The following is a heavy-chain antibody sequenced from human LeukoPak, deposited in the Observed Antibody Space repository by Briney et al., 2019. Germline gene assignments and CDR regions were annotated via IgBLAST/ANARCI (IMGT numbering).Heavy chain of an antibody. D-gene: IGHD5-18*01. J-gene: IGHJ6*03. CDR2: IYYSGST. CDR1: GGSISSYY. V-gene: IGHV4-59*08. Sequence: SETLSLTCTVSGGSISSYYWSWIRQPPGKGLEWIGYIYYSGSTKYNTSLMSRVTISVDTSNNQFSLNLTSVTAADTAVYYCARSGPVASYHYFMDVWGKGTAVTVSS. CDR3: ARSGPVASYHYFMDV.